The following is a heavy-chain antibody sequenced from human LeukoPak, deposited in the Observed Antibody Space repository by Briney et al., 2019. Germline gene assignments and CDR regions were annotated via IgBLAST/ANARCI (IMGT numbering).Heavy chain of an antibody. CDR3: ARHPEVAGSAFDI. D-gene: IGHD5-12*01. V-gene: IGHV5-51*01. CDR2: IYPGDSDT. J-gene: IGHJ3*02. Sequence: GESLKISCKGSGYSFTSYWIGWVRQMPGKGLEWMGIIYPGDSDTRYSPSFQGQVTISADKSISTVYLQWSSLKASDTAMYYCARHPEVAGSAFDIWGQGTMVTVSS. CDR1: GYSFTSYW.